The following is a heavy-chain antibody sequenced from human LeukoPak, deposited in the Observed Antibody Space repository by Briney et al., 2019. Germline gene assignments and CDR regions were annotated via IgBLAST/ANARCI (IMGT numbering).Heavy chain of an antibody. Sequence: GGSLRLSCAASGFTFSSHLMTWLRQAPGKGLEWVANIYQDGREKYYVTSVRGRFTISRDNAKNSLYLQMDSLRAEDTGVYYCARDGYSSGWYSWGQGTLVTVSS. V-gene: IGHV3-7*01. CDR3: ARDGYSSGWYS. CDR2: IYQDGREK. J-gene: IGHJ4*02. CDR1: GFTFSSHL. D-gene: IGHD6-19*01.